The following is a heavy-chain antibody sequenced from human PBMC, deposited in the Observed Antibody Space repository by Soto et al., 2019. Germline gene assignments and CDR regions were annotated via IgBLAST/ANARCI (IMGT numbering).Heavy chain of an antibody. V-gene: IGHV4-31*11. Sequence: QVQLQESGPELVKPSQTLSLTCAVSGGSISSGGYYWSWIRQHPGKGLEWIGYIYYSGSTYYNPSLKSRVTISLDTSKNQFSLKLSSVTAADTAVYYCAVIGYCSSTSCYDEDYYYYGMDVWGQGTTVTVSS. CDR1: GGSISSGGYY. D-gene: IGHD2-2*01. J-gene: IGHJ6*02. CDR3: AVIGYCSSTSCYDEDYYYYGMDV. CDR2: IYYSGST.